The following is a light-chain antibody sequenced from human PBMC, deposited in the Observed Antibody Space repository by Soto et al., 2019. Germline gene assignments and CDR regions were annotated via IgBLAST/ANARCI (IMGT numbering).Light chain of an antibody. J-gene: IGKJ4*01. V-gene: IGKV3-20*01. Sequence: EIVLTQSPDTLSLSPGERATLSCRASQSVGSSFLAWYQQKPGQAPRLLIYRTSTRATGIPDRFTGSGSGTDFTLTISRLEPEDCAVYYCQQYENSPLTFGGGTKVEMK. CDR3: QQYENSPLT. CDR2: RTS. CDR1: QSVGSSF.